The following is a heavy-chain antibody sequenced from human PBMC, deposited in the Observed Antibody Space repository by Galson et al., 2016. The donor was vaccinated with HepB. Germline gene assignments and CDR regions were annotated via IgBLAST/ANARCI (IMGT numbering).Heavy chain of an antibody. CDR2: ISSSSVYI. V-gene: IGHV3-21*01. Sequence: SLRLSCAVSGFTLSNYRIDWVRQAPGKGLEWVSCISSSSVYIWYADSVRGRFTNSRDNAKNSLYLQMDSLTAEDTAVYYCARADGFNTPFFYSWGQGTLVTVSS. D-gene: IGHD5-24*01. CDR1: GFTLSNYR. J-gene: IGHJ4*02. CDR3: ARADGFNTPFFYS.